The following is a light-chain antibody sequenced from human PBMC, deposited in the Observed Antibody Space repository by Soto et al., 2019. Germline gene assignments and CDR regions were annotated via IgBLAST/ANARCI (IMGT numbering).Light chain of an antibody. J-gene: IGKJ1*01. CDR1: QDISTY. CDR3: QELNNFPRT. CDR2: AAS. V-gene: IGKV1-9*01. Sequence: DIQLTQSPSFLSASVGDTVTITCRASQDISTYLAWYQQKPGGAPKLLFYAASSLHTGVPSRFSGRGSGTEFSLTIRSLQPEDFATYHCQELNNFPRTFGQGTKV.